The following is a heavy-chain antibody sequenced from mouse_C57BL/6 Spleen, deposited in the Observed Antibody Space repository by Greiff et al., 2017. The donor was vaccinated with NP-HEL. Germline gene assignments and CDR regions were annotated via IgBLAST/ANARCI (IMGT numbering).Heavy chain of an antibody. D-gene: IGHD1-1*01. CDR1: GYTFTDYA. V-gene: IGHV1-67*01. CDR3: ASPNYYGKVGPFAY. J-gene: IGHJ3*01. CDR2: ISTYYGDA. Sequence: QVQLQQSGPELVRPGVSVKISCKASGYTFTDYAMHWVKQSHAKSLEWIGVISTYYGDASYNQKFKDKATLTVDKSSSTAYMELARLTSEDSAVYYCASPNYYGKVGPFAYWGQGTLVTVSA.